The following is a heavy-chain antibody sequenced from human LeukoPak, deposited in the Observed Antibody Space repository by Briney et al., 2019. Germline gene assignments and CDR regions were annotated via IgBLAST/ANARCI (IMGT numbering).Heavy chain of an antibody. CDR2: ISYSENT. CDR1: GGSITTSSDH. Sequence: PSETLSLTCTVSGGSITTSSDHWGWIRQPPGKGLEWIGSISYSENTYYNPSLQSRVTVSVDTSKGQFSLKLSSVTAADTAVYYCARQFSDGSDRKGWFDPWGQGAQVTVSS. V-gene: IGHV4-39*01. J-gene: IGHJ5*02. D-gene: IGHD5-24*01. CDR3: ARQFSDGSDRKGWFDP.